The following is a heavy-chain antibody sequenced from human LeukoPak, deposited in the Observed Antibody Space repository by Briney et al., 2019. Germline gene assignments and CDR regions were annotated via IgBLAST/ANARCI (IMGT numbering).Heavy chain of an antibody. Sequence: SETLSLTCTVSGGSISSYYWSWIRQPPGKGLEWIGYIYYSGSTNYNPSLKSRVTISVDTSKNQFSLKLSSVTAADTAVYYCARGGSTTYDAFDIWGQGTMVTVSS. CDR1: GGSISSYY. CDR2: IYYSGST. V-gene: IGHV4-59*01. CDR3: ARGGSTTYDAFDI. D-gene: IGHD2/OR15-2a*01. J-gene: IGHJ3*02.